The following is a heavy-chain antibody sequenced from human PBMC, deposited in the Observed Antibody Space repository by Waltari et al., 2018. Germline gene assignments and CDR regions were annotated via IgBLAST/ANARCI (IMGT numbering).Heavy chain of an antibody. D-gene: IGHD3-22*01. CDR3: ANHYYHSNTPFDC. J-gene: IGHJ4*02. CDR2: ISGSGGST. Sequence: EVQLVESGGGLVQPGGSLRLSCAAAGFPFSSYAMRGVRPAPGKGMEWVSAISGSGGSTYYADSVKGRFTISRDNSKNTLYLQMNSLRAEDTAVYYCANHYYHSNTPFDCWGQGTLVTVSS. CDR1: GFPFSSYA. V-gene: IGHV3-23*04.